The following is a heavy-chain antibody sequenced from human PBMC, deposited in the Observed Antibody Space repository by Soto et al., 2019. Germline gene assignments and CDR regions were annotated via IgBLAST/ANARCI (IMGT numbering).Heavy chain of an antibody. J-gene: IGHJ3*02. V-gene: IGHV1-69*05. CDR1: GDTFRSYV. D-gene: IGHD2-15*01. Sequence: SVKVACKAYGDTFRSYVIGWVRKAPGQGLEWMGGIIPIFGTANYAQKFQGWVTMTRDTSISTAYMELSRLRSDDTAVYYCARAGGYCSGGSCYSEAFDIWGQGTMVTVSS. CDR2: IIPIFGTA. CDR3: ARAGGYCSGGSCYSEAFDI.